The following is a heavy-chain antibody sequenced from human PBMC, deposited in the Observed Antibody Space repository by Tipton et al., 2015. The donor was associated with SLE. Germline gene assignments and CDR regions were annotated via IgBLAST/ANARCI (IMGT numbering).Heavy chain of an antibody. J-gene: IGHJ4*02. CDR1: GFTFRSYG. Sequence: LRLSCAASGFTFRSYGMSWVRQSPGKGLEWIGEINHSGSANYNPSLKSRVTISTDTSKNQFSLKLSSVTAADTAVYYCASGTPGVNWGQGTLVTVSS. CDR2: INHSGSA. D-gene: IGHD3-22*01. V-gene: IGHV4-34*01. CDR3: ASGTPGVN.